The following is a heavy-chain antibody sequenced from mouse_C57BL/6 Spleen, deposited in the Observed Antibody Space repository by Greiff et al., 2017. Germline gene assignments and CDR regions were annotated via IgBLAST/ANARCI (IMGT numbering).Heavy chain of an antibody. D-gene: IGHD6-1*01. CDR3: TRGGDRVGRACYFGY. Sequence: EVQLQQSGTVLARPGASVKLSCKTSGFTFTSYWMHWVKQRPGQGLEWIGAIYPGNSDTSYNQKFKGKAKLTAVTSASTAYLGLSSLTNEDSAVYYCTRGGDRVGRACYFGYWGQGTTRTVSS. J-gene: IGHJ2*01. CDR2: IYPGNSDT. CDR1: GFTFTSYW. V-gene: IGHV1-5*01.